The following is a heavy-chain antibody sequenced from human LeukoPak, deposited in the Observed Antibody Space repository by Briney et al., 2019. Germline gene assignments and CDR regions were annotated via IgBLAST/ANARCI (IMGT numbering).Heavy chain of an antibody. CDR1: GGSISSYY. V-gene: IGHV4-59*08. D-gene: IGHD6-19*01. Sequence: SETLSLTCTVSGGSISSYYWSWIRQPPGKGLEWIGCIYYSGSTNYNPSLKSRVTISVDTSKNQFSLKLSSVTAADTAVYYCARHINVRGWRFDPWGQGTLVTVSS. CDR3: ARHINVRGWRFDP. CDR2: IYYSGST. J-gene: IGHJ5*02.